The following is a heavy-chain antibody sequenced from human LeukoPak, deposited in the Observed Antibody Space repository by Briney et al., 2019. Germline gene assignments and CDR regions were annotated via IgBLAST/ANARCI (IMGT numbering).Heavy chain of an antibody. J-gene: IGHJ4*02. Sequence: GASLKGSCTASGYTFTSYGISWGRQAPGQGLEWMGWISAYNGNTNYAQKLQGRVTMTTDTSTSTDYMELRSLRSDDTAVYYCARASGQQLVLGDYWGQGTLVTVSS. CDR2: ISAYNGNT. CDR3: ARASGQQLVLGDY. CDR1: GYTFTSYG. V-gene: IGHV1-18*01. D-gene: IGHD6-13*01.